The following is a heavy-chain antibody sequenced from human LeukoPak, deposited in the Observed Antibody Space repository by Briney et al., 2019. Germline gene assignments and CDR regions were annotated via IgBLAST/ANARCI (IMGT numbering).Heavy chain of an antibody. CDR1: GFTFSSYA. V-gene: IGHV3-30-3*01. Sequence: GGSLRLSCAASGFTFSSYAMHWFRQAPGKGLEWVAVISYDGSNKYYADSVKSRFTISRDNSKNTLYLQMNSLRAEDTAVYYCARETAMVTWGQGTLVTVSS. D-gene: IGHD5-18*01. J-gene: IGHJ4*02. CDR3: ARETAMVT. CDR2: ISYDGSNK.